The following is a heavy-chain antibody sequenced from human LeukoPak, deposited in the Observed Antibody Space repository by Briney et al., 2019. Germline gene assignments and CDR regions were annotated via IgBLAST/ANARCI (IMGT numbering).Heavy chain of an antibody. D-gene: IGHD1-26*01. Sequence: ASVKASCKASGYTFTGYYMHWVRQAPGQGLEWMGRINPNSGGTNYAQKFQGRVTMTRDTSISTAYMELSRLRSDDTAVYYCARVGPWELLNFDYWGQGTLVTVSS. CDR3: ARVGPWELLNFDY. J-gene: IGHJ4*02. CDR1: GYTFTGYY. V-gene: IGHV1-2*06. CDR2: INPNSGGT.